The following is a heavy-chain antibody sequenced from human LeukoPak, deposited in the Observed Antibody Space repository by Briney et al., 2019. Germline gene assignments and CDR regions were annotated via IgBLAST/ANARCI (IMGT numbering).Heavy chain of an antibody. V-gene: IGHV3-11*01. CDR3: ARRGARGSPVDY. Sequence: KAGGSLRLSCAASGFTFSDYYMSWIRQAPGKGLEWVSYISSSGSTIYYADSVKGRFTISRDNAKNSLYLQMNSLRAKDTAVYYCARRGARGSPVDYWGQGTLVTVSS. CDR1: GFTFSDYY. J-gene: IGHJ4*02. CDR2: ISSSGSTI. D-gene: IGHD6-25*01.